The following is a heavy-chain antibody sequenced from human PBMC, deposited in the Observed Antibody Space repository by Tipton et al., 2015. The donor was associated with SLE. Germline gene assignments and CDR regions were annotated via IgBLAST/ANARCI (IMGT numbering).Heavy chain of an antibody. CDR1: GFTFSDYW. D-gene: IGHD3-22*01. Sequence: GSLRLSCAASGFTFSDYWMSWVRQAPGKGLEWVANIKQDGSEMFYVDSVKGRFTISRDNAKNSLYLQMKSLRAEDTAVYYCARGDYYDSSGDYHDAFDIWGQGTMVTVSS. V-gene: IGHV3-7*01. CDR2: IKQDGSEM. J-gene: IGHJ3*02. CDR3: ARGDYYDSSGDYHDAFDI.